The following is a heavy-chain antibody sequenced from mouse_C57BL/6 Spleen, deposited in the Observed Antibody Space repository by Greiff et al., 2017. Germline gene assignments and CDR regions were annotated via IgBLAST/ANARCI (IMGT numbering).Heavy chain of an antibody. Sequence: QVHVKQPGAELVKPGASVKMSCKASGYTFTSYWITWVKQRPGQGLEWIGDIYPGSGSTNYNEKFKSKATLTVDTSSSTAYMQLSSLTSEDSAVYYCALIYDGYYSFFDYWGQGTTLTVSS. CDR1: GYTFTSYW. CDR2: IYPGSGST. V-gene: IGHV1-55*01. D-gene: IGHD2-3*01. J-gene: IGHJ2*01. CDR3: ALIYDGYYSFFDY.